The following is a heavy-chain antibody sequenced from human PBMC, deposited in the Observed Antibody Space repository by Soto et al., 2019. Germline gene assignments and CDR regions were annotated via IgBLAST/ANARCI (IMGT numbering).Heavy chain of an antibody. CDR3: AKLVRDDVRRSDLDH. V-gene: IGHV4-39*01. J-gene: IGHJ4*02. D-gene: IGHD3-10*02. CDR2: FYYSGTT. Sequence: PSETLSLTCTVSVDSITASYSNWSWIRHPPGKGLEWIGTFYYSGTTSQNPPLRSRITISGDTSRNQFSLNLRSVTAADSGVYYCAKLVRDDVRRSDLDHWGQGTLVTVSS. CDR1: VDSITASYSN.